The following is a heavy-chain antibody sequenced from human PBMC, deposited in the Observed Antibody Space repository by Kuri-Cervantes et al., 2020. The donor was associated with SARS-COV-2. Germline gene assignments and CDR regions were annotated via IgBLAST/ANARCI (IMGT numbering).Heavy chain of an antibody. CDR2: IYHSGST. V-gene: IGHV4-38-2*02. CDR1: GYSISSGYY. Sequence: SETLSLTCTVSGYSISSGYYWGWIRQPPGKGLEWIGSIYHSGSTYYNPSLKSRVTISVDTSKSQFSLKLSSVTAADTAVYYCARAAGDQGEYYYYYYMDVWGKGTTVTVSS. CDR3: ARAAGDQGEYYYYYYMDV. D-gene: IGHD7-27*01. J-gene: IGHJ6*03.